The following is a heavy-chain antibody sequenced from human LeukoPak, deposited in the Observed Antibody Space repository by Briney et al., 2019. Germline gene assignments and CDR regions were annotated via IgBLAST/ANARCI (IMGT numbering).Heavy chain of an antibody. V-gene: IGHV4-59*01. CDR2: IYYSGST. Sequence: SETLSLTCTVSGGSISSLYWSWLRQPPGKGLEWIGYIYYSGSTYYNPSLKSRATISVDTSKNQFSLKLTSVTAADTAVYYCARGGVYFEYWGQGTLVTVSS. J-gene: IGHJ4*02. CDR3: ARGGVYFEY. CDR1: GGSISSLY. D-gene: IGHD3-16*01.